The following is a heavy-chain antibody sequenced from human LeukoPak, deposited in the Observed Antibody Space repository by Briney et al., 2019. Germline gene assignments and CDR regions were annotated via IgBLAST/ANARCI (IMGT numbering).Heavy chain of an antibody. Sequence: SETLSLTCTVSGGSISSSSYYWGWIRQPPGKGLEWIGSIYYSGSTYYNPSLKSRVTISVDTSKNQFSLKLSSVTAADTAVYYCANAGSINWFDLWGQGTLVTVSS. V-gene: IGHV4-39*07. CDR1: GGSISSSSYY. J-gene: IGHJ5*02. CDR2: IYYSGST. CDR3: ANAGSINWFDL.